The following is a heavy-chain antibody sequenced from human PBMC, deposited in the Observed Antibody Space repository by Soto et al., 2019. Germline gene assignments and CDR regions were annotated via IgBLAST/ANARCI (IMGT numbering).Heavy chain of an antibody. V-gene: IGHV4-39*01. D-gene: IGHD3-3*01. Sequence: PSETLSLTCTVSGGSISSSSYYWGWIRQPPGKGLEWIGSIYYSGSTYYNPSLKSRVTISVDTSKNQFSLKLSSVTAADTAVYYCARHAHYDFWSGHGGWFDPWGQGTLVTVSS. CDR3: ARHAHYDFWSGHGGWFDP. J-gene: IGHJ5*02. CDR1: GGSISSSSYY. CDR2: IYYSGST.